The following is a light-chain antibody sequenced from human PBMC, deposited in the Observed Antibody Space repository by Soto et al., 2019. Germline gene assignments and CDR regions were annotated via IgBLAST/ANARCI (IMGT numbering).Light chain of an antibody. CDR1: ASSIGTNT. CDR3: AAWDGSLNNVL. Sequence: SVLAQPPSASGTPGQRVTISCSGSASSIGTNTVNWYRQPPGTAPKLLIYGDNQRPSGVPDRFSGSKSGTSASLAISGLQSEDEAEYYCAAWDGSLNNVLFGGGTQLTVL. J-gene: IGLJ2*01. CDR2: GDN. V-gene: IGLV1-44*01.